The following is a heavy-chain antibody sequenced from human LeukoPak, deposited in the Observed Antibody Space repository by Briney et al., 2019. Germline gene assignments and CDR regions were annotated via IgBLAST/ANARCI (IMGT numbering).Heavy chain of an antibody. CDR3: ARRHDDGYFDY. CDR1: GGSISSSSYY. J-gene: IGHJ4*02. V-gene: IGHV4-39*07. CDR2: IYYSGST. D-gene: IGHD4/OR15-4a*01. Sequence: PSETLSLTCTVSGGSISSSSYYWGWIRQPPGKGLEWIGSIYYSGSTYYNPSLKSRVTISVDTSKNQFSLKLSSVTAADTAVYYCARRHDDGYFDYWGQGTLVTVSS.